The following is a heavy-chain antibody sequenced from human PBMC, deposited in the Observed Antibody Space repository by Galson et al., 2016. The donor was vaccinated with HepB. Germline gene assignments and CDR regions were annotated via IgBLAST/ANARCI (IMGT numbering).Heavy chain of an antibody. CDR3: SAGAANDY. CDR1: GFIVNSNY. D-gene: IGHD4/OR15-4a*01. V-gene: IGHV3-53*01. CDR2: IYGGGET. J-gene: IGHJ4*02. Sequence: SLRLSCAASGFIVNSNYMSWVRQAPGKGLDYVSIIYGGGETFYADSVKGRFSISRDISENTLYLQMNYLTVDDTAVYYCSAGAANDYWGQGTLVIVSS.